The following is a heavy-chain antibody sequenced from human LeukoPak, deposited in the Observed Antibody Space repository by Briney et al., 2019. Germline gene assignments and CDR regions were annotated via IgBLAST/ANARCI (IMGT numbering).Heavy chain of an antibody. V-gene: IGHV3-9*01. CDR3: ANLYSSGWTRFDY. D-gene: IGHD6-19*01. J-gene: IGHJ4*02. CDR2: ISWNSGSI. CDR1: GFTFDDYA. Sequence: GGSLRLSCAASGFTFDDYAMHWVRQAPGKGLEWVSGISWNSGSIGYADSVKGRFTISRDNAKNSLYLQMNSLRSDDTAVYYCANLYSSGWTRFDYWGQGTLVTVSS.